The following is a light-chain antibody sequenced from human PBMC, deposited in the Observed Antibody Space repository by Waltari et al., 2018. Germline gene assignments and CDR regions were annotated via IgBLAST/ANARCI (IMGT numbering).Light chain of an antibody. Sequence: SFVLTQPPSVSVAPGKPATITCGVINIGTKDVHWYQQNPGLAPLLVVFDGSDRPTGIPERFSGSNSGNTATLTISRVEAGDEADYYCQVWDNGSDHSVFGGGTKVTVL. J-gene: IGLJ3*02. V-gene: IGLV3-21*03. CDR3: QVWDNGSDHSV. CDR1: NIGTKD. CDR2: DGS.